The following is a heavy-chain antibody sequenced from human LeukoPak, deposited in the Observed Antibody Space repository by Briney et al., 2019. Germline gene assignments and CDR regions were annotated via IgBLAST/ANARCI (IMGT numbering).Heavy chain of an antibody. V-gene: IGHV1-2*02. D-gene: IGHD2-8*01. Sequence: ASVKVSCKASGYTFIAYYMYWVRQAPGQGLEWMGWINPNSGGTNYAQKFQGRVTMTRDTSISTAYMELSRLRSDDTAVYYCARPYCTNGVCPDYWGQGTLVTVSS. CDR1: GYTFIAYY. J-gene: IGHJ4*02. CDR2: INPNSGGT. CDR3: ARPYCTNGVCPDY.